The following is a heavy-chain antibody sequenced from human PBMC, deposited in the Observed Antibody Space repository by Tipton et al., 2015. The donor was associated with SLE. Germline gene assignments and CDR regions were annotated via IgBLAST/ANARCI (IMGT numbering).Heavy chain of an antibody. D-gene: IGHD1-26*01. CDR2: IYHSGST. CDR1: GYSISSGYY. J-gene: IGHJ3*02. V-gene: IGHV4-38-2*02. CDR3: ARDRPVVGATGAFDI. Sequence: TLSLTCAFSGYSISSGYYWGWIRQPPGKGLEWIGSIYHSGSTYYNPSLKSRVTISVDTSKNQFSLKLSSVTAADTAVYYCARDRPVVGATGAFDIWGQGTMVTVSS.